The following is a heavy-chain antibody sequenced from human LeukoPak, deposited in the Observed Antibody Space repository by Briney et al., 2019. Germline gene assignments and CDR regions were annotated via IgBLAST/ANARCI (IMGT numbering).Heavy chain of an antibody. V-gene: IGHV4-59*11. CDR3: ASDRPYPNYGMDV. CDR2: IYYTGNT. CDR1: GGSITTHY. Sequence: PSETLSLTCTVSGGSITTHYWSWIRQPPGKGLEWIGYIYYTGNTNYNPSLKRRVTISVDTSNNEFSLKLTSVTAADTAVYYCASDRPYPNYGMDVWGQGTTVTVSS. J-gene: IGHJ6*02.